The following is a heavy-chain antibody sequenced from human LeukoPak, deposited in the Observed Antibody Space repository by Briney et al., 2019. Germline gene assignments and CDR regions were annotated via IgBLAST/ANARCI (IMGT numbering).Heavy chain of an antibody. CDR3: ARGRSQVDTAMGAYYFDY. V-gene: IGHV1-2*02. J-gene: IGHJ4*02. D-gene: IGHD5-18*01. Sequence: ASVKVSCKASGYTFTGYYMHWVRQAPGQGLEWMGWINPNSGGTNYAQKFQGRVTMTRDTSISTAYMELSRLRSDDTAVYYCARGRSQVDTAMGAYYFDYWGQGTLVTVSS. CDR1: GYTFTGYY. CDR2: INPNSGGT.